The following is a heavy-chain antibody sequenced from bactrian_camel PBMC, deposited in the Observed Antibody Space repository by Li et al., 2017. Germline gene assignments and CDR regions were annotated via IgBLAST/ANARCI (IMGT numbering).Heavy chain of an antibody. J-gene: IGHJ6*01. CDR1: GFTFSRYY. Sequence: HVQLVESGGGLVQPGGSLRLSCAASGFTFSRYYMNWVRQAPGKGLEWVSSMTTAGGGRTYYADFVKGRFTISADNAKNTLYLQMDSLQPDDTAVYYCAAGRRGYLKENDLNVRCHSGYWGQGTQVTVS. CDR3: AAGRRGYLKENDLNVRCHSGY. V-gene: IGHV3-2*01. D-gene: IGHD6*01. CDR2: MTTAGGGRT.